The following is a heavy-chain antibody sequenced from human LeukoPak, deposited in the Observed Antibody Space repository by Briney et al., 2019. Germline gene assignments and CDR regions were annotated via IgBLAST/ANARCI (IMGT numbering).Heavy chain of an antibody. Sequence: GASVKVSCKASGYTFTDYFIHWVRQAPGRGLEWMGWLNPHSGVTKYAQKFQGRVTMTRDTSISTAYMDLSGLKSDDTAVYFCARELIEDQNWFDPWGQGTLVTVSS. V-gene: IGHV1-2*02. CDR1: GYTFTDYF. CDR3: ARELIEDQNWFDP. J-gene: IGHJ5*02. CDR2: LNPHSGVT. D-gene: IGHD2/OR15-2a*01.